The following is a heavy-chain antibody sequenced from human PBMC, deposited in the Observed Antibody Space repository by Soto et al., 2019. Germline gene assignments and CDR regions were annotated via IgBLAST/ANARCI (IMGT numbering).Heavy chain of an antibody. D-gene: IGHD6-13*01. Sequence: PSETLSLTCTVSGGSVSSSRYYWGWIRQPPGKGLEWIGSIYYSGSTYYNPSLKSRITISVDTSKNQFSLKVSSVTATDAAMYYCARHKDTSSRYLLPDCWGQGALVTVSS. V-gene: IGHV4-39*01. CDR3: ARHKDTSSRYLLPDC. J-gene: IGHJ4*02. CDR1: GGSVSSSRYY. CDR2: IYYSGST.